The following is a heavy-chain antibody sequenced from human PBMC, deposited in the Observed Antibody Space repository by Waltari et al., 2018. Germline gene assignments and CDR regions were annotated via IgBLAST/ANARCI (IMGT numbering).Heavy chain of an antibody. D-gene: IGHD3-10*01. Sequence: QLQLQESGPGRVKPSETLSLPCPVSGGSISSRIHYWGRILQPPGKGLEWIGSAYHNGNTYYNPSLKSRVTILVDMSKNQFSLELSSVTAADTAVYYCARHGGQGSGSQSDYWGQGSLVTVSS. CDR1: GGSISSRIHY. J-gene: IGHJ4*02. CDR2: AYHNGNT. CDR3: ARHGGQGSGSQSDY. V-gene: IGHV4-39*01.